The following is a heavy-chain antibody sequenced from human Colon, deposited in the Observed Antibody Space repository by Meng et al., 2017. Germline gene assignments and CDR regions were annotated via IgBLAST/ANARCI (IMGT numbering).Heavy chain of an antibody. Sequence: QRQLQDSAPGLVKPSETLSLTCTVSGGSISSDYWSWIRQPAGKGLEWIGHIYHSGTTNYNPSLKSRVTISVDTSKNQFSLTLSSVTAADTAVYYCARAPAVTRFFENWGQGTLVTVSS. CDR3: ARAPAVTRFFEN. CDR1: GGSISSDY. J-gene: IGHJ4*02. D-gene: IGHD4-17*01. CDR2: IYHSGTT. V-gene: IGHV4-59*12.